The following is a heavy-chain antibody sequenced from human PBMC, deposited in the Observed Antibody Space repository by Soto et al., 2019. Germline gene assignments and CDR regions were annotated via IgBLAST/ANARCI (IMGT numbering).Heavy chain of an antibody. CDR3: AKDPYSSSSASIDWFDP. CDR2: ISYDGSNK. D-gene: IGHD6-6*01. V-gene: IGHV3-30*18. CDR1: GFTFSSYG. Sequence: GGSLILSCAASGFTFSSYGIHWVRQAPGKGLEWVAVISYDGSNKYYADSVKGRFTISRDNSKNTLYLQMNSLRAEDTAVYYCAKDPYSSSSASIDWFDPWGQGTLVTVSS. J-gene: IGHJ5*02.